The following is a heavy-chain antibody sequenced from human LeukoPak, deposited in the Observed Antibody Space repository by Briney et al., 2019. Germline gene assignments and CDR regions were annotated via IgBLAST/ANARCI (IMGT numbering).Heavy chain of an antibody. V-gene: IGHV4-39*01. Sequence: PSETLSLTCTVSGGSISGNSYYWGWIRQPPGKGLEWIGSMYYSGSTSYNPSLKSRVTISVDTSKNHFSLKVSSVTAADTAVYCCARHNGGYDYRLDYWGQGTLVAVSS. CDR2: MYYSGST. CDR1: GGSISGNSYY. CDR3: ARHNGGYDYRLDY. D-gene: IGHD5-12*01. J-gene: IGHJ4*02.